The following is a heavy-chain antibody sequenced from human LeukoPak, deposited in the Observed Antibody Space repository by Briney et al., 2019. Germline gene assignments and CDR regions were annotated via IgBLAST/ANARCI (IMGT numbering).Heavy chain of an antibody. Sequence: PGGSLRLSCAASGFTFSSYGMHWVRQAPGKGLEWVAVISYDGSNKYYADSVKGRFTISRDNSKNTLYLQMNSPRAEDTAVYYCAKEFPSSSGLYWGQGTLVTVSS. V-gene: IGHV3-30*18. CDR2: ISYDGSNK. J-gene: IGHJ4*02. D-gene: IGHD3-22*01. CDR3: AKEFPSSSGLY. CDR1: GFTFSSYG.